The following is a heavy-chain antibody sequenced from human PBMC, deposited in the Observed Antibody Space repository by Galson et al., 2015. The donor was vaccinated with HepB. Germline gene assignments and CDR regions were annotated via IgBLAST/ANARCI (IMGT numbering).Heavy chain of an antibody. CDR1: GLTLNRYN. J-gene: IGHJ4*02. V-gene: IGHV3-21*01. CDR3: ARDSHCGGYVCYFDY. D-gene: IGHD2-21*01. Sequence: SLRLSCAASGLTLNRYNMNWVRQAPGKGLEWVSSISSGSSYIYYADLVKGRFTISRDNAKNSLYLQMNSLRAEDTAVYYCARDSHCGGYVCYFDYWGQGTLVTVSS. CDR2: ISSGSSYI.